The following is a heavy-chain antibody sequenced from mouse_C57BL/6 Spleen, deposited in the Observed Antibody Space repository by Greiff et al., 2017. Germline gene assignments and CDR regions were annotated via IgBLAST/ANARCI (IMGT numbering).Heavy chain of an antibody. D-gene: IGHD2-1*01. CDR2: IHPSDSDT. Sequence: QVQLQQPGAELVKPGASVKVSCKASGYTFTSYWMHWVKQRPGQGLEWIGRIHPSDSDTNYNQKFKGKSTLTVDKSSSTPSMPLRSLTTETSEVYDCANGGNYVYFDYWGQGTTLTVSS. J-gene: IGHJ2*01. CDR3: ANGGNYVYFDY. V-gene: IGHV1-74*01. CDR1: GYTFTSYW.